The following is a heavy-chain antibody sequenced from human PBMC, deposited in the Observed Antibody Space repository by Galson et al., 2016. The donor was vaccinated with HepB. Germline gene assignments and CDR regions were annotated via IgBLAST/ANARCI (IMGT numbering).Heavy chain of an antibody. CDR2: ISTGSGYI. D-gene: IGHD1-14*01. CDR3: AFNPGPEDV. CDR1: GFTFSNYA. Sequence: SLRLPCAASGFTFSNYAMNWVRQAPGKGLEWVASISTGSGYIYYADSVKGRFPISRDNAKNPLYPQMNSLRAEDTAVYYCAFNPGPEDVWGQGTTVTVSS. V-gene: IGHV3-21*01. J-gene: IGHJ6*02.